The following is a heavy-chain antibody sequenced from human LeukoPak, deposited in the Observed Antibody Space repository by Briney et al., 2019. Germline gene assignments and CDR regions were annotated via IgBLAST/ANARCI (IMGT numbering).Heavy chain of an antibody. CDR1: GYTFTRYY. Sequence: ASVKVSCKASGYTFTRYYMHWVRQAPGQGLEWMGWINPNSGGTNYAQKFQGRVTMTRDTSISTAYMELSRLRSDDTAVYYCARAGPPDYYYYYMDVWGKGTTVTVSS. V-gene: IGHV1-2*02. J-gene: IGHJ6*03. CDR2: INPNSGGT. CDR3: ARAGPPDYYYYYMDV.